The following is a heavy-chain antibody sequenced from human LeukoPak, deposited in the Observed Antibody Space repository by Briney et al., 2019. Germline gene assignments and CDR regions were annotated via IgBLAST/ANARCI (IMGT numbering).Heavy chain of an antibody. Sequence: SETLSLTCTVSGGSISSSSYYWGWIRQPPGKGLEWIGSIYYSGSTYYNPSLKSRVTISVDTSKNQFSLKLSSVTAADTAVYYCARGKYDFWSGYSSPFVPHFDYWGQGTLVTVSS. D-gene: IGHD3-3*01. CDR2: IYYSGST. V-gene: IGHV4-39*07. J-gene: IGHJ4*02. CDR1: GGSISSSSYY. CDR3: ARGKYDFWSGYSSPFVPHFDY.